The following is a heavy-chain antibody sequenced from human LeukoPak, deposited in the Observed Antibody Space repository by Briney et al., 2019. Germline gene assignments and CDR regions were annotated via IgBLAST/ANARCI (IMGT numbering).Heavy chain of an antibody. CDR3: AKVLIWTYGSGNYYKGAFDI. D-gene: IGHD3-10*01. CDR1: GFTFSSYW. CDR2: IKQDGSER. V-gene: IGHV3-7*03. J-gene: IGHJ3*02. Sequence: GGSLRLSCAASGFTFSSYWMSWVRQAPGKGLEWVANIKQDGSERNYVDSVKGRFTISRDNAKNSLFLQMNSLRAEDTAVYYCAKVLIWTYGSGNYYKGAFDIWGQGTMVTVFS.